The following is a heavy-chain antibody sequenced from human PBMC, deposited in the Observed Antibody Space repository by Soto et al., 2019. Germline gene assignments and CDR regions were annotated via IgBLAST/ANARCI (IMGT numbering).Heavy chain of an antibody. D-gene: IGHD5-12*01. CDR3: AGPYSGSPYWYFDL. CDR2: IYHSGTT. V-gene: IGHV4-30-4*01. J-gene: IGHJ2*01. CDR1: GDSISNGNYY. Sequence: QVQLQESGPGLVKPSETLSLTCTVSGDSISNGNYYWSWIRQPPGKGLEWIGYIYHSGTTYYNPSLKSRVTISVDTSKNQFSLSLTSVTAADTAVYYCAGPYSGSPYWYFDLWGRGTLVTVSS.